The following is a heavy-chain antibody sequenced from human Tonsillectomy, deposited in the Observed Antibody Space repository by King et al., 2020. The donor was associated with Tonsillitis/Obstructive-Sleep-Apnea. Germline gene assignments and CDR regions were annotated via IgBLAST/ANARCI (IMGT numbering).Heavy chain of an antibody. CDR2: INPTSDGT. J-gene: IGHJ4*02. CDR1: GYSFNAFY. D-gene: IGHD1-1*01. Sequence: QLVQSGAEVKKPGASVKVSCMASGYSFNAFYIHWVRQAPGQGLEWMGWINPTSDGTNYAQKFQGRVTMTRDTSTSTAYMELRGLRSDDTAVYYCARDLRYLFDYWGQGTLVTVSS. V-gene: IGHV1-2*02. CDR3: ARDLRYLFDY.